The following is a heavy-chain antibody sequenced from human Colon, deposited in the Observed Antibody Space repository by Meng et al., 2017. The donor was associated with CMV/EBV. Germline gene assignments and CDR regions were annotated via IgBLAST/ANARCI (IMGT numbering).Heavy chain of an antibody. CDR3: ARGYSSSWYEAAYFDY. CDR2: MRSSSSYI. CDR1: GVPFSSYS. J-gene: IGHJ4*02. V-gene: IGHV3-21*01. D-gene: IGHD6-13*01. Sequence: ARVVASGRGHVTPAGPLRLCGAASGVPFSSYSMTWGRQAPGKGLEGVAAMRSSSSYIYYAGSVKGRFTISRENAKNSLYLQMNSLRAEDTAVYYCARGYSSSWYEAAYFDYWGQGTLVTVSS.